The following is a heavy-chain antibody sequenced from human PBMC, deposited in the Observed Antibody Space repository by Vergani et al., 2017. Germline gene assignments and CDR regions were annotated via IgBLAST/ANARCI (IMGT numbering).Heavy chain of an antibody. J-gene: IGHJ4*02. Sequence: VQLVESGGGLVKPGGSLRLSCAASGFTFSSYAMHWVRQAPGKGLEWVAFIRYDGSNKYYADSVKGRFTISRDNSKNTLYLQMNSLRAEDTAVYYCAKDLAYCGGDCYSLDYWGQGTLVTVSS. V-gene: IGHV3-30*02. CDR2: IRYDGSNK. D-gene: IGHD2-21*01. CDR1: GFTFSSYA. CDR3: AKDLAYCGGDCYSLDY.